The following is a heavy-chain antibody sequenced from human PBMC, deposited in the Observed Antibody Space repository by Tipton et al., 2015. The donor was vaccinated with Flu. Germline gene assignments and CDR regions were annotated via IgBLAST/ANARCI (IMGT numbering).Heavy chain of an antibody. D-gene: IGHD2-2*01. Sequence: SLRLSCAASGFTFSSYGMHWVRQAPGKGLEWAAFIRYDGSNKYYADSVKGRFTISRDNSKNTLYLQMNSLRAEDTAVYYCANLASSKTPRAFDIWGQGTMVTVSS. V-gene: IGHV3-30*02. CDR3: ANLASSKTPRAFDI. J-gene: IGHJ3*02. CDR1: GFTFSSYG. CDR2: IRYDGSNK.